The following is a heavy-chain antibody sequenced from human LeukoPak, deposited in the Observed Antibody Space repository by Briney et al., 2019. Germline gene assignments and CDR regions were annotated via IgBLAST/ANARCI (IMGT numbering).Heavy chain of an antibody. V-gene: IGHV1-69*13. D-gene: IGHD3-10*01. CDR2: IIPIFGTA. Sequence: GASVKVSCKASGGTFSSYAISWVRQAPGQGLEWMGGIIPIFGTANYAQKFQGRVTITADESTSTAYMELSSLRSEDTAVYYCARNDITMVRAPGWANWFDPWGQGTLVTVSS. J-gene: IGHJ5*02. CDR1: GGTFSSYA. CDR3: ARNDITMVRAPGWANWFDP.